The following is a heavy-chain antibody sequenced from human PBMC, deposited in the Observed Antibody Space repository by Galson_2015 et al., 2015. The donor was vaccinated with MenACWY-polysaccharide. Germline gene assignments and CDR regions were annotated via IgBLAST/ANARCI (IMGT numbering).Heavy chain of an antibody. Sequence: SETLSLTCTVSGGSINTYYWSWIRQPPEKGLEWIGYIFSGGSTNYNPSLKSRVTMSVDTSKNQFSLKLSSVTAADTAVYYCARVVADTIAWGGNYHYYMDVWGKGTTVTVSS. V-gene: IGHV4-59*01. J-gene: IGHJ6*03. CDR3: ARVVADTIAWGGNYHYYMDV. D-gene: IGHD6-25*01. CDR1: GGSINTYY. CDR2: IFSGGST.